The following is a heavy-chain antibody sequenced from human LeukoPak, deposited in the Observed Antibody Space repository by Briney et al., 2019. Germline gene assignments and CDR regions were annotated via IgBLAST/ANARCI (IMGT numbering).Heavy chain of an antibody. CDR2: IYYSGST. Sequence: SETLSLTCTVSGGSISSGGYYWSWIRQHPGTGLEWIGYIYYSGSTCYKPSLKSRVTISVDTSKNQFSLKLSSETAADTAVYYCARDGNRRGYCTNGVCSRYNCYDPWGQGTLVTVSS. V-gene: IGHV4-31*03. D-gene: IGHD2-8*01. CDR3: ARDGNRRGYCTNGVCSRYNCYDP. CDR1: GGSISSGGYY. J-gene: IGHJ5*02.